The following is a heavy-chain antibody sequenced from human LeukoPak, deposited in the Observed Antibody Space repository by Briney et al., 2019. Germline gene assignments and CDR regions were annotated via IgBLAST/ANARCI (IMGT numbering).Heavy chain of an antibody. Sequence: PGRSLRLSCAASGFTFSSYGMHWVRQAPGKGLEWVAVISYDGSNKYYADSVKGRFTISRDNAKNSLYLQMNSLRAEDTALYYCAKDSQLGGDSSPWYFDYWGQGTLVTVSS. J-gene: IGHJ4*02. CDR3: AKDSQLGGDSSPWYFDY. V-gene: IGHV3-30*18. D-gene: IGHD3-22*01. CDR2: ISYDGSNK. CDR1: GFTFSSYG.